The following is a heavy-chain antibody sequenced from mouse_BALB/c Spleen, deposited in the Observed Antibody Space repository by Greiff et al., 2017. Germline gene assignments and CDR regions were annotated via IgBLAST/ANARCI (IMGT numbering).Heavy chain of an antibody. Sequence: QVQLQQSGAELVRPGVSVKISCKGSGYTFTDYAMHWVKQSHAKSLEWIGVISTYYGDASYNQKFKGKATMTVDKSSSTAYMELARLTSEDSAIYYCAREGYGNYEDAMDYWGQGTSVTVSS. J-gene: IGHJ4*01. V-gene: IGHV1S137*01. D-gene: IGHD2-10*02. CDR3: AREGYGNYEDAMDY. CDR2: ISTYYGDA. CDR1: GYTFTDYA.